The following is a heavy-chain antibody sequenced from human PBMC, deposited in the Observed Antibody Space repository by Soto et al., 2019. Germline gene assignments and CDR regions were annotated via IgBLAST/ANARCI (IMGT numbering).Heavy chain of an antibody. CDR1: GLPISNAW. CDR2: IKTKSEGGPT. D-gene: IGHD2-15*01. CDR3: TTGSVEGV. Sequence: EVQLVESGGGFLLPGESLRLSCAASGLPISNAWMNWVRQAPGKGLEWVGRIKTKSEGGPTDYAAAVKGRFTVSRDDSKNTLYLQMNCLKTEDTAVYYCTTGSVEGVWCQGTTVTVSS. V-gene: IGHV3-15*07. J-gene: IGHJ6*02.